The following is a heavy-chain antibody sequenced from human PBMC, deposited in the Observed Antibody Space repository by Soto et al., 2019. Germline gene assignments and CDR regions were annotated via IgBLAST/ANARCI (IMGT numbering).Heavy chain of an antibody. J-gene: IGHJ5*02. Sequence: EVQLLESGGGLVQPGGSLRLSCAASGFTFSSYGMTWVRQAPGKGLEWVSFSSATGAGTYYADSVKGRFTISTDNSKNTPYLQMSGQGAADTAVYYCAKDRRAGGNYGFYSDLWGQGALVIVSS. CDR1: GFTFSSYG. CDR3: AKDRRAGGNYGFYSDL. CDR2: SSATGAGT. D-gene: IGHD3-10*01. V-gene: IGHV3-23*01.